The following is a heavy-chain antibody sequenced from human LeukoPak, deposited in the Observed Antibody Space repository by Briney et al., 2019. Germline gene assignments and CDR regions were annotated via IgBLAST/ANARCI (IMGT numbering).Heavy chain of an antibody. CDR1: RFTFSDYS. CDR2: IYSGGST. V-gene: IGHV3-53*01. Sequence: GGSLRLSCAGSRFTFSDYSINWVRQAPGKGLEWVSVIYSGGSTYYADSVKGRFTISRDNSKNTLYLQMNSLRAEDTAVYYCAREGFWSGYYHFDYWGQGTLVTVSS. CDR3: AREGFWSGYYHFDY. D-gene: IGHD3-3*01. J-gene: IGHJ4*02.